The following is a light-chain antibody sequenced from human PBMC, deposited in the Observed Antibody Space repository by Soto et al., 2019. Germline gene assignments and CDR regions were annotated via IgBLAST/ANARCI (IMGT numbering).Light chain of an antibody. V-gene: IGLV1-40*01. CDR1: ISNIGAGYD. J-gene: IGLJ1*01. Sequence: QSVLTQSPSVSGAPGQRVTISCTGSISNIGAGYDVHWYQQLPGTAPKLLIYGNSNRPSGVPDRFSGSKSGTSASLAITGLQADDEADYYCQSYDSSVTLRVFGTGTKVTVL. CDR2: GNS. CDR3: QSYDSSVTLRV.